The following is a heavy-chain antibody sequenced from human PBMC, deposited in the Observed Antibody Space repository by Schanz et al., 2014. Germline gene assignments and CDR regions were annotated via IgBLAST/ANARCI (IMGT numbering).Heavy chain of an antibody. CDR1: GGTFSSYT. CDR2: IIPILGIA. V-gene: IGHV1-69*02. J-gene: IGHJ6*03. CDR3: ASTYCSSTSSYTGYYYMDA. D-gene: IGHD2-2*02. Sequence: QVQLVQSEAEVKKPGSSVKVSCKASGGTFSSYTISWVRQAPGQGLEWMGRIIPILGIANYAQNFQGRVTITADKSTSTAYMELTSLRSEDTAVYYCASTYCSSTSSYTGYYYMDAWGKGTTVTVSS.